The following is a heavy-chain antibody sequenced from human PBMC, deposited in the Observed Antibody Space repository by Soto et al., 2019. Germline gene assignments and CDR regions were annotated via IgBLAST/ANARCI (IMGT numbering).Heavy chain of an antibody. V-gene: IGHV3-7*01. CDR3: ARGNWNYYYGFDV. D-gene: IGHD1-20*01. CDR2: IKPDGSEQ. CDR1: EFTFDKYY. J-gene: IGHJ6*02. Sequence: PGGSLRLSCAASEFTFDKYYMTWVRQAPEKGPEWVANIKPDGSEQYYVDSVKGRFTISRDNANNSLYLQMNSLRAEDTAVYFCARGNWNYYYGFDVWGQGTTVTVSS.